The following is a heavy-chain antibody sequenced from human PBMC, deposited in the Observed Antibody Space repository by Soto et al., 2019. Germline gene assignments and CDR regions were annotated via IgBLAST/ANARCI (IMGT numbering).Heavy chain of an antibody. CDR2: INAGNGNT. V-gene: IGHV1-3*01. D-gene: IGHD2-2*01. J-gene: IGHJ5*02. Sequence: ASVKVSSKASGYTLTSYAMHCVRPAPGQRLEWMGWINAGNGNTKYSQKFQGRVTITRDTSASTAYMELSSLRSEDTAVYYCARWGCSSTSCYLRYNWFDPWGQGTLVTVSS. CDR3: ARWGCSSTSCYLRYNWFDP. CDR1: GYTLTSYA.